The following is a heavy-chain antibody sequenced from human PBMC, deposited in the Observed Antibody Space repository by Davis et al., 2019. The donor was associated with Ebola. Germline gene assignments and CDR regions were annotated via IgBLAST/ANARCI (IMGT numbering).Heavy chain of an antibody. Sequence: GESLKISCKGSGYSFTSYWIGWVRQMPGKGLEWMGIIYPGDSDTRYSPSFQGQVTISADKSISTAYLQWSSLKASDTAMYYCARQDIVVVPAAIGWDAFDIWGQGTMVTVSS. CDR2: IYPGDSDT. D-gene: IGHD2-2*02. V-gene: IGHV5-51*01. CDR1: GYSFTSYW. CDR3: ARQDIVVVPAAIGWDAFDI. J-gene: IGHJ3*02.